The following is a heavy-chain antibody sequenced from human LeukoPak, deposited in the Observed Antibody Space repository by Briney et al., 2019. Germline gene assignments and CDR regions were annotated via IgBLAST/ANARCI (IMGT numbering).Heavy chain of an antibody. D-gene: IGHD3-10*01. V-gene: IGHV4-39*01. CDR2: IYYSGST. CDR1: GGSISSSSYY. J-gene: IGHJ4*02. CDR3: ARSYGTPSGSYLERSYYFDY. Sequence: PSETLSLTCTVSGGSISSSSYYWGWIRQPPGKGREWIGSIYYSGSTYYNPSLKSRVTISVDTSKNQFSLKLSSVTAADTAVYYCARSYGTPSGSYLERSYYFDYWGQGTLVTVSS.